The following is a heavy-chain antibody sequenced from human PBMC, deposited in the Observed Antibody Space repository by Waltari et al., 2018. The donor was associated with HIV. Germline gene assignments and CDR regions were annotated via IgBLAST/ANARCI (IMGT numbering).Heavy chain of an antibody. D-gene: IGHD6-13*01. CDR3: ARGAYSSSWPDY. V-gene: IGHV1-18*01. CDR1: GYTFTSYD. J-gene: IGHJ4*02. Sequence: QVQLVQSGPEVKKPGASVKVSCKASGYTFTSYDISWVRQAPGQGLEWMGWISAYNGNTNNAQKLQGRVTITTDTSTSTDYMELRSLRSDDTTVYYCARGAYSSSWPDYWGQGTLVTVSS. CDR2: ISAYNGNT.